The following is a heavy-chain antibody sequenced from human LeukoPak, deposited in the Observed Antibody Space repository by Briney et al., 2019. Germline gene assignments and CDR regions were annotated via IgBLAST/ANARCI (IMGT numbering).Heavy chain of an antibody. CDR3: ASEGLVRYYYYMDV. CDR2: IIPIFGTA. J-gene: IGHJ6*03. Sequence: SVKVSCKASAGTFSSYSISWVRQAPGQGLEWMGGIIPIFGTANYAQKFQGRVTITTDESTSTAYMELSSLRSEDTAVYYCASEGLVRYYYYMDVWDKGTTVTVYS. CDR1: AGTFSSYS. V-gene: IGHV1-69*05. D-gene: IGHD6-19*01.